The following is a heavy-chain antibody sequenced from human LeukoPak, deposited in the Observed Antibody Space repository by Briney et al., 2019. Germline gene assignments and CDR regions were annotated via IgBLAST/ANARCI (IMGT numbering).Heavy chain of an antibody. V-gene: IGHV3-53*01. CDR2: IYSGGST. D-gene: IGHD4-17*01. CDR3: ARDRMGYGAYYFDY. Sequence: TGGSLRLSCAASGFTVSSNYMSWVRQAPGKGLEWVSVIYSGGSTYYADSVKGRFIISRDNSKNTLYLQMNTLRAEDTAVYYCARDRMGYGAYYFDYWGQGTLVTVSS. J-gene: IGHJ4*02. CDR1: GFTVSSNY.